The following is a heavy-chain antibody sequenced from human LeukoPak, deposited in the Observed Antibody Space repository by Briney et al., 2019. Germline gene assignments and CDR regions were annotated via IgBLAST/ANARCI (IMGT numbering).Heavy chain of an antibody. CDR1: GFTFTIYA. CDR3: AKDRPNYYGTNGHYYRRDGDS. CDR2: TSISGEDT. J-gene: IGHJ5*01. D-gene: IGHD3-22*01. Sequence: GGSLRLSCAASGFTFTIYAMSWVRQTTGEGREWVSSTSISGEDTYYADSVKGRFTISRDNSRNTLYLQMNSLRAEDTAVYYCAKDRPNYYGTNGHYYRRDGDSWGQGTLVTVSS. V-gene: IGHV3-23*01.